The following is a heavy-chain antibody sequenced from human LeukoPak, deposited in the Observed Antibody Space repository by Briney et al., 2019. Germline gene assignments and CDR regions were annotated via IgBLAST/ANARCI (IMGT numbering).Heavy chain of an antibody. CDR3: ARGQHYDILRRYFQH. J-gene: IGHJ1*01. CDR2: MNPNSGNT. V-gene: IGHV1-8*01. D-gene: IGHD3-9*01. Sequence: ASVKVSCKASGYTFTSYDINWVRQATGQGLEWMGWMNPNSGNTGYAQKFQGRVTMTRNTSISTAYMELSSLRSEDTAVYYCARGQHYDILRRYFQHWGQGTLVTVSS. CDR1: GYTFTSYD.